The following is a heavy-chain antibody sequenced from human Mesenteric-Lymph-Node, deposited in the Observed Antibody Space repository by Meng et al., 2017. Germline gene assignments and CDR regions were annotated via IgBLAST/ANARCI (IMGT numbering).Heavy chain of an antibody. CDR2: ISSSGSTI. CDR1: GFTFSDYY. Sequence: GESLKISCAASGFTFSDYYMSWIRQAPGKGLEWVSYISSSGSTIYYADSVKGRFTISRDNAKNSLYLQMNSLRAEDTAVYYCARDSLLIELRGIDDWGQGTLVTVSS. D-gene: IGHD3-10*01. CDR3: ARDSLLIELRGIDD. J-gene: IGHJ4*02. V-gene: IGHV3-11*04.